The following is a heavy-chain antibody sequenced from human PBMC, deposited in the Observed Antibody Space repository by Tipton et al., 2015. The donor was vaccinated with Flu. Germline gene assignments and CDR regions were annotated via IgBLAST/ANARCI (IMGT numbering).Heavy chain of an antibody. V-gene: IGHV3-30*03. D-gene: IGHD7-27*01. CDR3: ARDKWGSPDY. CDR1: GFSFTDYG. J-gene: IGHJ4*02. Sequence: AVSGFSFTDYGMHWVRQAPGKGLEWVAVISYDVRNIFYADSVKGRFTISRDNSKNTLYLQMNSLRPDDTALYYCARDKWGSPDYWGQGTLVTVSS. CDR2: ISYDVRNI.